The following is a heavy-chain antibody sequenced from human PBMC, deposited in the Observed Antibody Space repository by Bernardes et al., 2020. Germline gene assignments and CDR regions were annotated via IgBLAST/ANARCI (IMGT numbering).Heavy chain of an antibody. D-gene: IGHD4-17*01. CDR3: ARSLHDYGDYFAFDI. J-gene: IGHJ3*02. Sequence: GGSLRLSCAASGFTFSSYSMNWVRQAPGKGLEWVSSISSSSSYIYYADSVKGRFTISRDNAKNSLYLQMNSLRAEDTAVYYCARSLHDYGDYFAFDIWGQGTMVTVSS. V-gene: IGHV3-21*01. CDR2: ISSSSSYI. CDR1: GFTFSSYS.